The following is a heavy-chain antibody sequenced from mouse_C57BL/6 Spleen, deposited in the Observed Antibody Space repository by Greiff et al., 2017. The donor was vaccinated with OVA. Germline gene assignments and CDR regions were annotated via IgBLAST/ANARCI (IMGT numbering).Heavy chain of an antibody. J-gene: IGHJ3*01. CDR1: GFNIKDYY. CDR3: ARWGDGYYPWFAY. CDR2: IDPEDGET. D-gene: IGHD2-3*01. V-gene: IGHV14-2*01. Sequence: VQLQQSGAELVKPGASVKLSCTASGFNIKDYYMHWVKQRTEQGLEWIGRIDPEDGETKYAPQFQGKATITADTSSNTAYLQLSGLTSEDTTVYYCARWGDGYYPWFAYWGQGTLVTVSA.